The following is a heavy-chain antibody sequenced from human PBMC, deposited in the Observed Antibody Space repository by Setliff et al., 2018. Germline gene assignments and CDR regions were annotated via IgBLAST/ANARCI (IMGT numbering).Heavy chain of an antibody. V-gene: IGHV4-34*01. CDR3: ARGRIAAALYYFDY. J-gene: IGHJ4*02. CDR2: INHSGST. Sequence: SETLSLTCAVYGGSFTDHFWSWIRQPPGKGLEWIGEINHSGSTNYNPSLKSRVSISVDTSKNQSSLKLSSVTAADTAVYYCARGRIAAALYYFDYWGQGTLVTVSS. D-gene: IGHD6-13*01. CDR1: GGSFTDHF.